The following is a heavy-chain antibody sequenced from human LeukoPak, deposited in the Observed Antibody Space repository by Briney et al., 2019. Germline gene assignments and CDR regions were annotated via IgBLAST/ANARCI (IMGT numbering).Heavy chain of an antibody. CDR2: IYYSGET. V-gene: IGHV4-59*01. CDR1: GGSITVYN. CDR3: ARVLDPTSTNTPRYHYFMDV. Sequence: ETPSLTPTVSGGSITVYNSSWSSHPPQKGVWRSGFIYYSGETDYTPPPKRRVTTSVDTPRTKMSLKMYSLTAADTAVYYCARVLDPTSTNTPRYHYFMDVWGKRTTFTVSS. D-gene: IGHD3/OR15-3a*01. J-gene: IGHJ6*03.